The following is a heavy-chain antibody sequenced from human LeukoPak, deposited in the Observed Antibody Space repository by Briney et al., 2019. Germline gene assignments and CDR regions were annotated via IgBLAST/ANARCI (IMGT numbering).Heavy chain of an antibody. V-gene: IGHV3-43*02. J-gene: IGHJ4*02. CDR1: GFTFSNYW. D-gene: IGHD3-9*01. CDR2: ISGDGGST. Sequence: GGSLRLSCAASGFTFSNYWMNWVRQAPGKGLEWVSLISGDGGSTYYADSVKGRFSISRDNSKNSLYLQMNSLKTEDTAFYYCAMDKDDTGYVCWGQGTLVTVSS. CDR3: AMDKDDTGYVC.